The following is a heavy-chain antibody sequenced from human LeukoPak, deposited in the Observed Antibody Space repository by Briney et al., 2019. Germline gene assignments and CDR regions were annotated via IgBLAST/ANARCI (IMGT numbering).Heavy chain of an antibody. CDR2: MKSNNGHT. CDR1: GYAFTSFD. Sequence: ASVKVSCKASGYAFTSFDFNWVRQATGQGLEWMGWMKSNNGHTGYAQKFQGRVTMTRDTSISTAYMELSSLTFEDTAVYYCARGPPNWGMVGYWGQGTLVTVSS. J-gene: IGHJ4*02. V-gene: IGHV1-8*01. CDR3: ARGPPNWGMVGY. D-gene: IGHD7-27*01.